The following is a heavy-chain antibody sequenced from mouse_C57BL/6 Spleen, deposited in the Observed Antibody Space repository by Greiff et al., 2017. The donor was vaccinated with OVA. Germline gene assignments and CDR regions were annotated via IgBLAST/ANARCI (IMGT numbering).Heavy chain of an antibody. J-gene: IGHJ4*01. D-gene: IGHD2-4*01. Sequence: VHLVESGAELVRPGASVTLSCKASGYTFTDYEMHWVKQTPVHGLEWIGAIDPETGGTAYNQKFKGKAILTADKSSSTAYMELRSLTSEDSAVYYCTRGGLRYAMDYWGQGTSVTVSS. V-gene: IGHV1-15*01. CDR2: IDPETGGT. CDR3: TRGGLRYAMDY. CDR1: GYTFTDYE.